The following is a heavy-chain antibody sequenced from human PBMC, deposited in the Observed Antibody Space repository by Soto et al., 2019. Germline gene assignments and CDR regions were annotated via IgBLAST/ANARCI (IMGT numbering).Heavy chain of an antibody. D-gene: IGHD3-16*02. CDR1: GFTFSGYW. Sequence: EVHLVESGGHLVQPGGFLRLSCAGSGFTFSGYWMSWVRQAPGKGLEWVANIKEDGSEKYYVDSVEGRFTISRDNAKNSLYLQMNSLRAEDTGVYYCAKHDYVWGSYRTFDYWGLGTLVTVSS. V-gene: IGHV3-7*01. CDR2: IKEDGSEK. J-gene: IGHJ4*02. CDR3: AKHDYVWGSYRTFDY.